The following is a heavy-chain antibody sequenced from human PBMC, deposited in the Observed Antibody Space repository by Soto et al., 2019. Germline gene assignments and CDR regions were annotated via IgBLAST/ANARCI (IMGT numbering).Heavy chain of an antibody. CDR3: ARDRGLRYLFVY. D-gene: IGHD4-17*01. CDR2: ISYDGSNK. CDR1: GFTFSSYA. V-gene: IGHV3-30-3*01. Sequence: QVQLVESGGGVVQPGRSLRLSCAASGFTFSSYAMHWVRQAPGKGLEWVAVISYDGSNKYYADSVKGRFTISRDNSKNTLYLQMNSLRAEDTAVYYCARDRGLRYLFVYWGQGTLVTVSS. J-gene: IGHJ4*02.